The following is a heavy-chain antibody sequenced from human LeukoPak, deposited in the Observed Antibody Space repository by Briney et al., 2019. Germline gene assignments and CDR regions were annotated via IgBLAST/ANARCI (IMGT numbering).Heavy chain of an antibody. D-gene: IGHD2-15*01. V-gene: IGHV1-2*02. CDR3: ARALGYGSGVSCNGDY. Sequence: ASVKVSCMVSGYTFTGYYMHWVRQAFGQGLGWMGWINLNSGRTHYAQKFQGRVTLTRDTSISTAYMELRRLRSDDTTVYYCARALGYGSGVSCNGDYWGQETLVTVS. CDR1: GYTFTGYY. CDR2: INLNSGRT. J-gene: IGHJ4*02.